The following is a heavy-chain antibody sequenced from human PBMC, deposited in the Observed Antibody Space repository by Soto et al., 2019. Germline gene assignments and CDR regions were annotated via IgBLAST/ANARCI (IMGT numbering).Heavy chain of an antibody. J-gene: IGHJ4*02. CDR3: AKDPIAAAGTTIDY. Sequence: GGSLRLSCAASGFTFSSYGMHWVRQAPGKGLEWVAVISYDGSNKYYADSVKGRFTISRDNSKNTLYLQMNSLRAEDTAVYYCAKDPIAAAGTTIDYWGQGTLVTVSS. D-gene: IGHD6-13*01. CDR2: ISYDGSNK. CDR1: GFTFSSYG. V-gene: IGHV3-30*18.